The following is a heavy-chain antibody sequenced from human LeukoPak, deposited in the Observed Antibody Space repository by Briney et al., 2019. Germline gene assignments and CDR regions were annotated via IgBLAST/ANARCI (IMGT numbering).Heavy chain of an antibody. J-gene: IGHJ4*02. V-gene: IGHV3-30*03. CDR1: GFTFSSYG. D-gene: IGHD1-26*01. CDR2: ISYDGSNK. Sequence: PGGSLRLSCAASGFTFSSYGMHWVRQAPGKGLEWVAVISYDGSNKYYADSVKGRFTISRDNSKNTLYLQMNSLRAEDTAVYYCARDSEWELLGYFDYWGQGTLVTVSS. CDR3: ARDSEWELLGYFDY.